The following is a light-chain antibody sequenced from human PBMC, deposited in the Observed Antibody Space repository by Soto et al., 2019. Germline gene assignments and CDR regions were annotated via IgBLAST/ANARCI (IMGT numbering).Light chain of an antibody. CDR1: QGIITY. Sequence: DIQLTQSPSSLSASVGNRVTITCRASQGIITYLNWYQQKPGKAPNLLIYSSSTLQSGVPSRFSGSGSGTDFTHTISSLQPEDFATYYCQQSFSSRWTFGHGTKVDIK. J-gene: IGKJ1*01. CDR2: SSS. CDR3: QQSFSSRWT. V-gene: IGKV1-39*01.